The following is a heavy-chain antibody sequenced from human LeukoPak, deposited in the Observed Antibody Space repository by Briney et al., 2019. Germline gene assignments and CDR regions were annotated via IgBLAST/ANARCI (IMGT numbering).Heavy chain of an antibody. CDR3: ARGDGRGRSDGAT. J-gene: IGHJ4*02. Sequence: GGSLRLSCGASGFSFSNRWMGWVRQAPENGLEWVAIMSQDGSDKYHLDSVKGRFTISRDNAKNTLYLQMNSLRVEDTAVYYCARGDGRGRSDGATWGPGTLVTVSS. CDR1: GFSFSNRW. D-gene: IGHD5-18*01. V-gene: IGHV3-7*01. CDR2: MSQDGSDK.